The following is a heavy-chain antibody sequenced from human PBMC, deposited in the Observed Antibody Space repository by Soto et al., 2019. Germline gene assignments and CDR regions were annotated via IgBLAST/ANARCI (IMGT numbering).Heavy chain of an antibody. CDR1: GGSISSDGYY. J-gene: IGHJ6*02. CDR2: IYYTGST. V-gene: IGHV4-31*03. D-gene: IGHD6-19*01. Sequence: QVQLQESGPGLVKPSQTLSLTCTVSGGSISSDGYYWSWIRQHPGKGLEWIGNIYYTGSTHYDPSLKSRITISLDTSKNQISLKLSSVTAADTAVYYCASSPVTGIYYAMDVWGQGTTVTVSS. CDR3: ASSPVTGIYYAMDV.